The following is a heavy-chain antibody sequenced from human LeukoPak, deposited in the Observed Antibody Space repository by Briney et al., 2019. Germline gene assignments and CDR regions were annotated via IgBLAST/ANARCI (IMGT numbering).Heavy chain of an antibody. CDR2: LSGSGGNT. CDR3: ARISYSSGWFHFDY. D-gene: IGHD6-19*01. J-gene: IGHJ4*02. V-gene: IGHV3-23*01. Sequence: GGSLRLSCTASGFTFSSYAMSWVRQAPGKGLEWVSALSGSGGNTYYADSVKGRFTISRDNSKNSLYLQMNSLRAEDTALYYCARISYSSGWFHFDYWGQGTLVTVSS. CDR1: GFTFSSYA.